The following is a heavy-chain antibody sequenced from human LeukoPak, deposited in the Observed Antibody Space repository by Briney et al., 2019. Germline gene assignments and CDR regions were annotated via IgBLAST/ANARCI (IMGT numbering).Heavy chain of an antibody. Sequence: GASVKVSCKASGGTFSSYAISWVRQVPGQGLEWMGGIIPIFGTANYAQKFQGRVTITADESTSTAYMELSSLRSEDTAVYYCASANYYDSSGYSPAFDYWGQGTLVTVSS. CDR1: GGTFSSYA. V-gene: IGHV1-69*01. CDR3: ASANYYDSSGYSPAFDY. J-gene: IGHJ4*02. D-gene: IGHD3-22*01. CDR2: IIPIFGTA.